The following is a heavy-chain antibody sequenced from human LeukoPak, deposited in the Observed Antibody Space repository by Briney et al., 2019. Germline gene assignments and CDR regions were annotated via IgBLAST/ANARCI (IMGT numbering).Heavy chain of an antibody. J-gene: IGHJ4*02. V-gene: IGHV3-48*01. Sequence: GGSLRLSCAASEFPFSTYRLNWVRQAPGKGLEWISYISSSSNTIYYADSVKGRFTISRDNAKNSLYLQMNSLRAEDTAVYYCARESWSFDYWGQGTLVTVSS. CDR3: ARESWSFDY. CDR2: ISSSSNTI. D-gene: IGHD3-10*01. CDR1: EFPFSTYR.